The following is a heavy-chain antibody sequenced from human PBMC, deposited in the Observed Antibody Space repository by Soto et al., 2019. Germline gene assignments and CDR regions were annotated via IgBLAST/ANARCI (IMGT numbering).Heavy chain of an antibody. Sequence: GGSLRLSCAASGFTFDNYPMTWVRQAPGRGLEWVSAINGRSTYYADSVKGRFTISRDNSKNTLYLQMNSLRVEDTAVYYCARDSGDSSSLGDYWGQGTLVTVSS. CDR3: ARDSGDSSSLGDY. V-gene: IGHV3-23*01. D-gene: IGHD6-13*01. J-gene: IGHJ4*02. CDR1: GFTFDNYP. CDR2: INGRST.